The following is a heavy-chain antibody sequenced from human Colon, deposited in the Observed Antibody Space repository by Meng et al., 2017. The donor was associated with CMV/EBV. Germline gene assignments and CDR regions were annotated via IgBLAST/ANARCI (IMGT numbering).Heavy chain of an antibody. D-gene: IGHD5-24*01. CDR1: GAFSGYY. CDR3: AHGSSIATTY. J-gene: IGHJ4*02. Sequence: QLQLQQWGAGRLKPSETLSLTCAFYGAFSGYYWSWIRQAPGKGLEWIGEINHSGSTSYNPSLKSRVTISVDMSKNQFSLKLSSVTAADTAVYYCAHGSSIATTYWGQGTLVTVSS. V-gene: IGHV4-34*01. CDR2: INHSGST.